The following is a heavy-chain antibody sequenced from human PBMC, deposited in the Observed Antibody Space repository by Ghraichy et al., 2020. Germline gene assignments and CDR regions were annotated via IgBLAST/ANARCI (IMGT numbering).Heavy chain of an antibody. Sequence: SETLSPTCTVSGASTRDFYWTWVRQTPGKGLEWIGYAYSSGTTHYNPSLKSRVTIKVDMSKNQFSLDLTSATAADTAVYYCARDQASGYINWLDPWGQGIPVTVSS. CDR3: ARDQASGYINWLDP. CDR2: AYSSGTT. J-gene: IGHJ5*02. D-gene: IGHD3-3*01. V-gene: IGHV4-59*01. CDR1: GASTRDFY.